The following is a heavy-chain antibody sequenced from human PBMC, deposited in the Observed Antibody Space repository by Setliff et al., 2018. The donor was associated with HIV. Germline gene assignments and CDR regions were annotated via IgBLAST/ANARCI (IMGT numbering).Heavy chain of an antibody. CDR3: AIRGSSGWYVGGYFDY. CDR2: INHSGST. D-gene: IGHD6-19*01. Sequence: ASETLSLTCAVYGGSFSGYYWSWIRQPPGKGLEWIGEINHSGSTNYNPSLKSRVAISVDTPKNQFSLKLSSVTAADTAVYYCAIRGSSGWYVGGYFDYWGQGTLVTVSS. CDR1: GGSFSGYY. V-gene: IGHV4-34*01. J-gene: IGHJ4*02.